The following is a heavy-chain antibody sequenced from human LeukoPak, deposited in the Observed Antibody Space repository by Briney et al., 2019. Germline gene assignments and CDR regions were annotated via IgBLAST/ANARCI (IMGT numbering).Heavy chain of an antibody. J-gene: IGHJ5*01. D-gene: IGHD6-19*01. V-gene: IGHV3-23*01. CDR3: AKGASSGWLLYWFDP. Sequence: GGSLRLSCIASGFTFSNYAMTWVRQTPGKGLEWVSGISGSGNSTYYADSVKGRSTISRDNSKNTLYLQMNNVRAEDTAIYYCAKGASSGWLLYWFDPWGQGTLVTVSS. CDR2: ISGSGNST. CDR1: GFTFSNYA.